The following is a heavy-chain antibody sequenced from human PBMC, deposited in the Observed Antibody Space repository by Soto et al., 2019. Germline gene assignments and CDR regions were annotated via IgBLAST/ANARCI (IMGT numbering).Heavy chain of an antibody. D-gene: IGHD3-10*01. V-gene: IGHV4-34*01. CDR2: INHSGST. Sequence: SETLSLTCAVSGGSFRGYFWSWIRQSPGKGLEWIGEINHSGSTNYNPSLKSRVTESVDTSKNQFSLNLTSVTAADTAVYYCARGRVITMVRGGNSHYYGMDVWGQGTTVTVSS. CDR1: GGSFRGYF. J-gene: IGHJ6*02. CDR3: ARGRVITMVRGGNSHYYGMDV.